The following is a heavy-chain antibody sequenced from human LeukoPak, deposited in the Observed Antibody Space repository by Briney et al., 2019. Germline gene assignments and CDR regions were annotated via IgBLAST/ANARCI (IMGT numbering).Heavy chain of an antibody. D-gene: IGHD3-22*01. CDR3: ARHTYYYDSSGYYYVVHAFDI. CDR1: GSSISPYY. V-gene: IGHV4-59*08. Sequence: SETLSLTCTVSGSSISPYYWSWIRQSPGKGLEWIAYIYYSGITSHNPSLKSRLTISVDTSKNQFSLKLSSVTAADTAVYYCARHTYYYDSSGYYYVVHAFDIWGQGTMVTVSS. J-gene: IGHJ3*02. CDR2: IYYSGIT.